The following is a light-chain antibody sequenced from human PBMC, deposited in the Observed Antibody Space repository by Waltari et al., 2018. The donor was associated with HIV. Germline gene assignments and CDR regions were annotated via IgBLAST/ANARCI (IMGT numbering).Light chain of an antibody. CDR2: KDT. Sequence: SRDLTQPPSVSVSPGQTARITCSGDALSKQYSYWYQQKAGQAPVLVIFKDTERPSGIPGRFSCSSSGTTVTLTITSVEAEDEAEYFCQSSDTTASHELFGGGTKLTVL. J-gene: IGLJ2*01. CDR1: ALSKQY. CDR3: QSSDTTASHEL. V-gene: IGLV3-25*03.